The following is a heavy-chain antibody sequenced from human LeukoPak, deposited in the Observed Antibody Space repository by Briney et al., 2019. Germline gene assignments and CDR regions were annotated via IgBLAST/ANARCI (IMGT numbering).Heavy chain of an antibody. CDR1: GGYISSYY. D-gene: IGHD3-22*01. CDR2: IYYSGNT. CDR3: ARIDTSGYNGYSFDY. V-gene: IGHV4-59*12. Sequence: SETLSLTCTVSGGYISSYYWSWIRQPPEKGLEFIGYIYYSGNTNYNPSLKSRVTISVDTSKNQFSLKLSSVTAADTAVYYCARIDTSGYNGYSFDYWGQGTLVTVSS. J-gene: IGHJ4*02.